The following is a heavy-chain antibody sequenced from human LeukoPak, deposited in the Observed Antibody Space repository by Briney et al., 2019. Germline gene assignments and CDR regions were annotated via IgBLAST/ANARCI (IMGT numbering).Heavy chain of an antibody. J-gene: IGHJ4*02. V-gene: IGHV4-61*02. CDR3: ARDGVYGNSRYFDS. Sequence: TASETLSLTCTVSGASIRSGGYYWSWIRQPAGKGLEWIGRIYSSGITNYNPSLKSRVTMSVDTSKNQFSLKLSSVTAADSAVYYCARDGVYGNSRYFDSWGQGALVTVSS. CDR2: IYSSGIT. D-gene: IGHD4-23*01. CDR1: GASIRSGGYY.